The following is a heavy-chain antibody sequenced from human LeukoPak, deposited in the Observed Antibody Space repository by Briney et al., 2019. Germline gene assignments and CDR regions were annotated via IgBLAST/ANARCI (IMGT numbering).Heavy chain of an antibody. D-gene: IGHD3-10*01. CDR3: ARLWLGELFGY. CDR1: GFTFSSYS. CDR2: ISSSSSTI. V-gene: IGHV3-48*01. J-gene: IGHJ4*02. Sequence: GGSLRLSCAASGFTFSSYSMNWVRQAPGKGLEWVSYISSSSSTIYYADSVKGRFTISRDNAKNSLYLQMNSLRAEDTAVYYCARLWLGELFGYWGQGTLVTVSS.